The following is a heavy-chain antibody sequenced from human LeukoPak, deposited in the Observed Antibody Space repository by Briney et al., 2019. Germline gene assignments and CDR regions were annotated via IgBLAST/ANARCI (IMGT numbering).Heavy chain of an antibody. CDR3: ARQSYSSGFDY. D-gene: IGHD6-19*01. J-gene: IGHJ4*02. V-gene: IGHV4-34*01. CDR2: INHSGST. Sequence: SETLSLTCAVYGGSFSGYYWSWIRQPPGKGLEWIGEINHSGSTNYNPSLKSRVTISVDTSKNQFSLKLSSVSAADTAVYYCARQSYSSGFDYWGQGTLVTVSS. CDR1: GGSFSGYY.